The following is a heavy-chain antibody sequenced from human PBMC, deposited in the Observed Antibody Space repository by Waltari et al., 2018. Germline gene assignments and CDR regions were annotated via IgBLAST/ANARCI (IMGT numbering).Heavy chain of an antibody. CDR2: ISSDGSDE. CDR1: GFPFSTYA. J-gene: IGHJ4*02. CDR3: ARSQYSFDFDC. V-gene: IGHV3-30*16. Sequence: QVQLVESGGGVVQRGGSLRPSCSGSGFPFSTYAIHWVRQAPGKGLEWMTFISSDGSDEFYADSVRGRFSISRDNSKNSVFLQADSLRPEDSAMYYCARSQYSFDFDCWGQGTLVTVSS. D-gene: IGHD4-4*01.